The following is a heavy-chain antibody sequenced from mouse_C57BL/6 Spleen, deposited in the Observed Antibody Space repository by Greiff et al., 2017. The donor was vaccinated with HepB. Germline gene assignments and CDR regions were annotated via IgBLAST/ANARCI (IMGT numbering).Heavy chain of an antibody. CDR1: GFTFSDYG. CDR3: ARDWTYYFDY. V-gene: IGHV5-17*01. CDR2: ISSGSSTI. Sequence: EVKLMESGGGLVKPGGSLKLSCAASGFTFSDYGMHWVRQAPEKGLEWVAYISSGSSTIYYADTVKGRFTISRDNAKNTLFLQMTSLRSEDTAMYYWARDWTYYFDYWGQGTTLTVSS. D-gene: IGHD4-1*01. J-gene: IGHJ2*01.